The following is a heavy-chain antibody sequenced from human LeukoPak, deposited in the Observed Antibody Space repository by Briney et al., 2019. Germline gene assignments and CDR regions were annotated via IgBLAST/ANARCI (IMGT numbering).Heavy chain of an antibody. Sequence: GGSLRLSCAASGFTFSSYAMHWVRQAPGKGLEWVAVISSDGSTEYYADSVKGRFTISRDNSKNTLYLQINSLRGDDTAVYYCAGGLPGGSRWPNWYFDLWGRGTLVTVSS. D-gene: IGHD3-16*01. J-gene: IGHJ2*01. CDR1: GFTFSSYA. CDR2: ISSDGSTE. CDR3: AGGLPGGSRWPNWYFDL. V-gene: IGHV3-30-3*01.